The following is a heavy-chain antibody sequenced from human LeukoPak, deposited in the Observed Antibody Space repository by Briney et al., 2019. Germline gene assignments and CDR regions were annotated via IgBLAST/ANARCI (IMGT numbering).Heavy chain of an antibody. D-gene: IGHD6-19*01. CDR2: ISSSGSTI. J-gene: IGHJ4*02. Sequence: PGGSLRLSCAASGFTFSSYEMNWVRQAPGKGLEWVSYISSSGSTIYYADSVKGRFTISRDNAKNSLYLQMNSLRAEDTAVYYCARAAKLYSSGWSFDYWGQGTLVTVSS. CDR1: GFTFSSYE. V-gene: IGHV3-48*03. CDR3: ARAAKLYSSGWSFDY.